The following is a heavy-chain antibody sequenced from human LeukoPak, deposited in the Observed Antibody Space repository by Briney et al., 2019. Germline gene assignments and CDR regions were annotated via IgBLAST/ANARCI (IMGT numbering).Heavy chain of an antibody. D-gene: IGHD4-11*01. V-gene: IGHV4-4*07. CDR3: ASSVTVALFDY. Sequence: PSETLSLTCTVSCGSISRYYWSWIRQPAGKGLEWIGRIYTSGGTNYNPSLKSRVTMSVDTSKNQFSLKLISVTAADTAVYYCASSVTVALFDYWGQGTLVTVSS. CDR2: IYTSGGT. CDR1: CGSISRYY. J-gene: IGHJ4*02.